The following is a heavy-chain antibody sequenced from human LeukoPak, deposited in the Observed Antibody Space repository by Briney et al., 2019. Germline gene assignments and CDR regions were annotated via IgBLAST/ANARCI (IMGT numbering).Heavy chain of an antibody. V-gene: IGHV3-30-3*01. CDR2: ISYDGSNK. J-gene: IGHJ4*02. CDR1: GFTFSSYA. CDR3: ARDRPEYCSGGSCYGEFDY. D-gene: IGHD2-15*01. Sequence: GGSLRLSCAASGFTFSSYAMHWVRQAPGKGLEWVAVISYDGSNKYYADSVKGRFTISRDNSKNTLYLQMNSLRAEDTAVYYCARDRPEYCSGGSCYGEFDYWGQGTLVTVSS.